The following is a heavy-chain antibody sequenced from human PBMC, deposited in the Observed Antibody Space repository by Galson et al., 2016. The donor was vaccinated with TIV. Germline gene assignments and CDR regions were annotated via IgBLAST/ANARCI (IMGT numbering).Heavy chain of an antibody. Sequence: SVKVSCKASGDTFNRHAISWVRQAPGQGLEWMGRVIPMIGIANYAQKFQGKVTTSADKSTSTAYMELSSLTSEDTAVYFCAREIVPAALKGFDYWGQGTLVTVSP. V-gene: IGHV1-69*04. CDR2: VIPMIGIA. J-gene: IGHJ4*02. D-gene: IGHD2-2*01. CDR3: AREIVPAALKGFDY. CDR1: GDTFNRHA.